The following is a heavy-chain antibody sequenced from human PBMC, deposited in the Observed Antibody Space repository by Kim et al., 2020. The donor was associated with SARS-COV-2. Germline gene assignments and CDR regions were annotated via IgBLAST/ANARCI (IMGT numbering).Heavy chain of an antibody. CDR2: ISGSGGST. D-gene: IGHD2-8*02. Sequence: GGSLRLSCAASGFTFSSYAMSWVRQAPGKGLEWVSAISGSGGSTYYADSVKGRFTISRDNSKNTLYLQMNSLRAEDTAVYYCAKVRERLLVYYYYGMDVWGQGTTFTVSS. CDR3: AKVRERLLVYYYYGMDV. V-gene: IGHV3-23*01. J-gene: IGHJ6*02. CDR1: GFTFSSYA.